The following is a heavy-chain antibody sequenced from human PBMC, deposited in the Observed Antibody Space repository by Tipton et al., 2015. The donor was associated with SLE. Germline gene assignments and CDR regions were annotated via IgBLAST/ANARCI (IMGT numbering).Heavy chain of an antibody. V-gene: IGHV5-51*03. D-gene: IGHD4-17*01. J-gene: IGHJ4*02. CDR3: ATIGDYGYFDY. CDR2: IYPSDSNV. CDR1: GYSFSNYW. Sequence: VQLVQSGPEVKKPGESLKISCKASGYSFSNYWIGWVRQMPGKGLEWMGIIYPSDSNVKYSPSVQGQVTISADKSSSTAYLQWDSLEASDSAMYYCATIGDYGYFDYWGQGTLVTVSS.